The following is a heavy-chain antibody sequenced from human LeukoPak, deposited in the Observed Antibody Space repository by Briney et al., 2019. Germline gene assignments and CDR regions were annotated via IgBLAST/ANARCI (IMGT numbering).Heavy chain of an antibody. CDR1: GFTFSNAW. CDR2: ISSSSYI. Sequence: GGSLRFSCAASGFTFSNAWMSWVRQAPGKGLEWVSSISSSSYIYYADSVKGRFTISRDNAKNSLYLQMNSLKTEDTAVYYCTTDRDCGDYYRYWGQGTLVTVSS. V-gene: IGHV3-69-1*01. J-gene: IGHJ4*02. D-gene: IGHD4-17*01. CDR3: TTDRDCGDYYRY.